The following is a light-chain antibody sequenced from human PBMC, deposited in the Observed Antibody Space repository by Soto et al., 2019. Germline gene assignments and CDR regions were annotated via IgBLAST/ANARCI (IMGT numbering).Light chain of an antibody. V-gene: IGKV3-15*01. CDR3: QEYNTWPWT. CDR1: QSVNNN. CDR2: GAS. Sequence: ETLMTQSPATLSVSPGERATLSCRASQSVNNNLAWYQQKLGQAPRVLIYGASTRATGIPARFTGSGSGTEFILTITSLQPEDSAVYYCQEYNTWPWTFGQGTKVEFK. J-gene: IGKJ1*01.